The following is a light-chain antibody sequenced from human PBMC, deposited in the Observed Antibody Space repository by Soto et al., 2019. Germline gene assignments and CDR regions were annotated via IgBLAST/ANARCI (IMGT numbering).Light chain of an antibody. Sequence: QPASVSGSPGQSITISCTGTSSDVGGYNYVSWYQQHPGKAPKLMIYDVSDRPSGVSNRFSGSKSGNTASLTISGLQAEDEADYYCSSYTSSSTLNVFGTGTKVTVL. J-gene: IGLJ1*01. CDR3: SSYTSSSTLNV. CDR2: DVS. V-gene: IGLV2-14*03. CDR1: SSDVGGYNY.